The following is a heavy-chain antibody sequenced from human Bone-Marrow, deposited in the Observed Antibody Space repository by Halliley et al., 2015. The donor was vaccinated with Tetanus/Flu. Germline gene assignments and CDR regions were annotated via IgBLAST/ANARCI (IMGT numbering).Heavy chain of an antibody. V-gene: IGHV3-23*01. CDR2: ISGSGGST. CDR1: GITFSSYD. D-gene: IGHD6-19*01. J-gene: IGHJ4*02. CDR3: AKPGRSSGWPWGVIDY. Sequence: SLRLSCAASGITFSSYDMNWVRQAPGKGLEWVSAISGSGGSTFYADSVKGRFTISRDNFKNTLYLQMNSLRAEDTAVYYCAKPGRSSGWPWGVIDYWGQGTLVTVSS.